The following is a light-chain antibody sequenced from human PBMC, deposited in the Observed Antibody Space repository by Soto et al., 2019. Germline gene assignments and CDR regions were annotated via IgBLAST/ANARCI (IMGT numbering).Light chain of an antibody. CDR3: QSYDATNQV. V-gene: IGLV6-57*01. J-gene: IGLJ3*02. Sequence: NFMLTQPHSVSESPGKTVIISCTRSSGSIASNYVQWYQQRPGSSPTTVIYEDNQRPSGVPDRVSGSIDSSSNSASLTISGLETEDEADYYCQSYDATNQVFGRGTKLTVL. CDR1: SGSIASNY. CDR2: EDN.